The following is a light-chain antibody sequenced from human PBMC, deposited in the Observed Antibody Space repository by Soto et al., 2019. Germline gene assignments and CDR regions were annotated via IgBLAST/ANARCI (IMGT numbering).Light chain of an antibody. Sequence: AIRMPQSPSSFSASTGDRVTITCRASQGISSYLAWYQQKPGKAPKLLIYAAYTLQTGVPSRFSGSGSGTDFTLTISSLQPEDFSTYYCLQHSNIPPPFGQGTMVDI. CDR2: AAY. J-gene: IGKJ1*01. CDR1: QGISSY. CDR3: LQHSNIPPP. V-gene: IGKV1-8*01.